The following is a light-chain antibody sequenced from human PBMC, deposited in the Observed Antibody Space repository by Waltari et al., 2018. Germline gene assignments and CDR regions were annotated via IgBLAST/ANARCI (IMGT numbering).Light chain of an antibody. CDR3: AAWDDSLSGSHVV. V-gene: IGLV1-47*01. CDR1: SSNIGSNY. Sequence: QSVLTQPPSASGTPGQRVTISCSGSSSNIGSNYVYWYPQLPGTAPKLLIYRNNQRPSGVPDRFSGSKSGTSASLAISGLRSEDEADYYCAAWDDSLSGSHVVFGGGTKLTVL. J-gene: IGLJ2*01. CDR2: RNN.